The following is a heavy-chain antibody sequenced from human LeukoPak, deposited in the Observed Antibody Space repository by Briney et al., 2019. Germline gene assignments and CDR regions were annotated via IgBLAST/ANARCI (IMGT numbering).Heavy chain of an antibody. CDR3: ARGFGGSGSYTLDPLNWFDP. Sequence: SETLSLTCTVSGAPITSDYWSWIRQPPGKGLEWIGFTYSAGSTNYNPSLKSRVTISVDTSKNQFSLKLSSVTAADTAVYYCARGFGGSGSYTLDPLNWFDPWGQGTLVTVSS. CDR1: GAPITSDY. J-gene: IGHJ5*02. D-gene: IGHD3-10*01. CDR2: TYSAGST. V-gene: IGHV4-59*12.